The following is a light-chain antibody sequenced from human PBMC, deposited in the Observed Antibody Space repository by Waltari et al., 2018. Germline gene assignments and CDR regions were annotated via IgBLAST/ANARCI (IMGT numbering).Light chain of an antibody. V-gene: IGLV3-1*01. CDR1: KVGDKN. J-gene: IGLJ2*01. CDR3: QAWDSSPHVV. Sequence: SYELTQPPSVSVPPGQPVRITCSGAKVGDKNLCWYQQKPGQSPTLVIYQNNMRPSGIPERFSGSNSGNTATLTISGTQPMDGADYYCQAWDSSPHVVFGGGTKLTVL. CDR2: QNN.